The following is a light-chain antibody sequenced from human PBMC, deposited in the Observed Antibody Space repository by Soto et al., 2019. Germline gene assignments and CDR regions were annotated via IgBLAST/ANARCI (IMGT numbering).Light chain of an antibody. CDR3: GTWDSSLSSVV. CDR1: SFNIGNNY. V-gene: IGLV1-51*02. CDR2: ENN. Sequence: QSVLTQPPSVSAAPGQRDTISCSGSSFNIGNNYVSWYQQLPGTAPKLLIYENNKRPSGIPDRFSGSKSGTSATLGITGLQTGDEADYYCGTWDSSLSSVVFGGGTKVTVL. J-gene: IGLJ2*01.